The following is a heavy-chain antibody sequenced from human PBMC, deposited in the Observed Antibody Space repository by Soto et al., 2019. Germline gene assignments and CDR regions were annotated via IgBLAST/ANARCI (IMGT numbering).Heavy chain of an antibody. J-gene: IGHJ5*02. Sequence: QVPLVQSGAEVKKPGASVKVSCKASGHTFTTDDINWMRQATGQGPEWMGWVDPKSGNAGYAQKFQGRVTMTGDSSFSTVYMELSSLTSEDTAIYYCARYEPGAAFTSWGQGTPVTVSS. CDR3: ARYEPGAAFTS. CDR1: GHTFTTDD. D-gene: IGHD6-13*01. V-gene: IGHV1-8*01. CDR2: VDPKSGNA.